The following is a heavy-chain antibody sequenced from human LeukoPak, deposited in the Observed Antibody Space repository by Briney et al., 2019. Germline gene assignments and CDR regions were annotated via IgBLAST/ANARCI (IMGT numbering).Heavy chain of an antibody. CDR1: GFTLSTNA. J-gene: IGHJ4*02. D-gene: IGHD4-17*01. CDR3: AKDTYGAPDS. V-gene: IGHV3-23*01. Sequence: GGSLRLSCLTSGFTLSTNAMSWVRQAPGKGLEWISGISGSGASTYYADSVKGRFTISRDDSRNTLYLQMNSLRGDDTAVYYCAKDTYGAPDSWGQGTLVTVSS. CDR2: ISGSGAST.